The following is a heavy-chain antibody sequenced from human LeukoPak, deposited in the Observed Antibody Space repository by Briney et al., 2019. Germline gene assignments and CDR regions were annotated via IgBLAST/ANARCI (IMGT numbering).Heavy chain of an antibody. D-gene: IGHD2-15*01. CDR1: GFIFDDYA. J-gene: IGHJ4*02. V-gene: IGHV3-9*03. CDR2: INWNSGTI. Sequence: GGSLRLSCAASGFIFDDYAMHWVRQAPGKGLEWVSGINWNSGTIGYADSVKGRFTISRDNAKSSLYLQMNSLRADDMAFYYCARDRFRYCSGAYCSHFEFWGQGTLVSVSS. CDR3: ARDRFRYCSGAYCSHFEF.